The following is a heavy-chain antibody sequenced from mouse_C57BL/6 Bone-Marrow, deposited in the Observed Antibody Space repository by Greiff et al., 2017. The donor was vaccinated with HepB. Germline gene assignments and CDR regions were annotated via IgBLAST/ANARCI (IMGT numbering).Heavy chain of an antibody. CDR2: ILPGSGST. J-gene: IGHJ3*01. CDR3: ARRGYYGSSYCWFAY. D-gene: IGHD1-1*01. CDR1: GYTFTGYW. V-gene: IGHV1-9*01. Sequence: QVQLQQSGAELMKPGASVKLSCKATGYTFTGYWIEWVKQRPGHGLEWIGEILPGSGSTNYNEKFKGKATFTADTSSNTAYMQLSSLTTEDSAIYYCARRGYYGSSYCWFAYWGQGTLVTVSA.